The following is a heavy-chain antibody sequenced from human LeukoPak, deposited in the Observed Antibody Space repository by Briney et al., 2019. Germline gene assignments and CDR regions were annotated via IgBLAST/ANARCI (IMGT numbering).Heavy chain of an antibody. J-gene: IGHJ4*02. V-gene: IGHV1-2*02. D-gene: IGHD2-21*02. Sequence: ASVKVSCKASGYTFTGYYMHWVRQAPGQGLEWMGWINPNSGGTNYAQKFQGRVTMTRATSISTAYMELSRLRSDDTAVYYCARGYCGGDCYFFDYWGQGTLVTVSS. CDR2: INPNSGGT. CDR1: GYTFTGYY. CDR3: ARGYCGGDCYFFDY.